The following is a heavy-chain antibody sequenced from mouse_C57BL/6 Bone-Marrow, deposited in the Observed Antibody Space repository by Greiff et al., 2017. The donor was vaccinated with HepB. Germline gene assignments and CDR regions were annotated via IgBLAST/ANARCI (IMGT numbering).Heavy chain of an antibody. V-gene: IGHV1-85*01. CDR1: GYTFTSYD. J-gene: IGHJ3*01. Sequence: QVQLQQSGPELVKPGASVKLSCKASGYTFTSYDINWVKQRPGQGLAGIGWIYPRDGSTKYNEKFKGKATLTVDTYSSTAYMELHSLTSEDSAVYFWARCPYDYDGAWFAYWGEGTLVTVSA. CDR3: ARCPYDYDGAWFAY. D-gene: IGHD2-4*01. CDR2: IYPRDGST.